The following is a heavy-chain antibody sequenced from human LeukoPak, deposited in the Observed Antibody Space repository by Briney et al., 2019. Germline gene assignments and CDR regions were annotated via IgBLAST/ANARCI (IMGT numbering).Heavy chain of an antibody. Sequence: GGSLRLSCAASGFTFSNYAMSWVRQAPGKGLEWVAAISPSAESTSYADSVKGRFAISRDNSKNTVYLQMDSLRAEDTAVYYCAKRESSSSWYNYFDYWGQGTLVTVSS. D-gene: IGHD6-13*01. CDR3: AKRESSSSWYNYFDY. J-gene: IGHJ4*02. CDR2: ISPSAEST. CDR1: GFTFSNYA. V-gene: IGHV3-23*01.